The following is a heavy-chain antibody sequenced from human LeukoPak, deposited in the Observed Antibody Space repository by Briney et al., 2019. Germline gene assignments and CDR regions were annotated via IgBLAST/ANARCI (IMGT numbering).Heavy chain of an antibody. Sequence: GRSLRLSCAASGFTFSSYGMHWVRQAPGKGLEWVAVISYDGSNKYYADSVKGRFTISRDNSKNTLYLQMNSLRAEDTAVYFCAREGITAMADAWNDYWGQGTLVIVSS. CDR1: GFTFSSYG. D-gene: IGHD5-18*01. V-gene: IGHV3-30*03. CDR2: ISYDGSNK. CDR3: AREGITAMADAWNDY. J-gene: IGHJ4*02.